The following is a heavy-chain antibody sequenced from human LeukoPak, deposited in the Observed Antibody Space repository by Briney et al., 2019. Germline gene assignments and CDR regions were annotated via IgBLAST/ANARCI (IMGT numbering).Heavy chain of an antibody. CDR3: AKDIAVAGYYFDY. CDR2: ISGSGGST. Sequence: GGSLRLPCAASGFTFSCYAMSWVRQAPGKGLEWVSAISGSGGSTYYADSVKGRFTTSRDNSKNTLYLQMNSLRAEDTAVYYCAKDIAVAGYYFDYWGQGTLVTVSS. V-gene: IGHV3-23*01. CDR1: GFTFSCYA. D-gene: IGHD6-19*01. J-gene: IGHJ4*02.